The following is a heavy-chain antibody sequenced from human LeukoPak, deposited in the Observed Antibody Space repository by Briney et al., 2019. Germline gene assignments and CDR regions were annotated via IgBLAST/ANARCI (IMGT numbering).Heavy chain of an antibody. J-gene: IGHJ4*02. D-gene: IGHD3-10*02. CDR1: GGSISSYY. V-gene: IGHV4-59*01. CDR2: IYYSGST. Sequence: SETLSLTCAVSGGSISSYYWNWIRQPPGKGLEWIGYIYYSGSTNYNPSLKSRVTISIDTSKNQSSLQLTSVTAADTAVYYCATDVRGLVPYYFDFWGQGTLVTVSS. CDR3: ATDVRGLVPYYFDF.